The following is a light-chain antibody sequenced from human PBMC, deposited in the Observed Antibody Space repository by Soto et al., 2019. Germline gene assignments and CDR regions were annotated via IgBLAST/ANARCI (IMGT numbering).Light chain of an antibody. J-gene: IGKJ4*01. Sequence: EIVLTQSPATLSLSPGERATLSCRASQSVSNYLAWYQQKPGQAPRLLIYDASNRATGIPARFSGGGSGTDFTLTISSLEPEDFAVYYCQQRSNWPLLTFGGGTKVEI. CDR1: QSVSNY. V-gene: IGKV3-11*01. CDR3: QQRSNWPLLT. CDR2: DAS.